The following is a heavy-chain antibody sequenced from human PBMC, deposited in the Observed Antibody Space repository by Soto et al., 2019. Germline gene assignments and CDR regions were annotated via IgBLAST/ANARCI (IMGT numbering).Heavy chain of an antibody. J-gene: IGHJ4*02. Sequence: QVQLVESGGGVVQPGRSLRLSCAASGFTFSSYAMRWVRQAPGKGLEWVAVISYDGSNKYYADSVKGRVTISGDKSKNTPYLQMNSLRAEDTAVYYCARGEEEGADYFDYWGQGTLVTVSS. V-gene: IGHV3-30-3*01. CDR2: ISYDGSNK. CDR3: ARGEEEGADYFDY. CDR1: GFTFSSYA.